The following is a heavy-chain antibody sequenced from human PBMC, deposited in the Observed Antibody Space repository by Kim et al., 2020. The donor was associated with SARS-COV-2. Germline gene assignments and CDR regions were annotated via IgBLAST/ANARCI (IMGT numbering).Heavy chain of an antibody. V-gene: IGHV3-15*01. CDR3: TTSFDHWNYVDY. Sequence: DYAAPVKGRFTISRDDSKNTLYLQMNSLKTEDTAVYYCTTSFDHWNYVDYWGQGTLVTVSS. J-gene: IGHJ4*02. D-gene: IGHD1-1*01.